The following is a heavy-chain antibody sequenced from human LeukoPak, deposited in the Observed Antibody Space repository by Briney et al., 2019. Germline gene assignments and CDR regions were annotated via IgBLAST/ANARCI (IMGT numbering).Heavy chain of an antibody. D-gene: IGHD3-10*01. CDR1: GGTFSSYA. CDR2: IIPIFGTA. Sequence: ASVKVSCKASGGTFSSYAISWVRQAPGQGLEWMGGIIPIFGTANYAQRFQGRVTITADESTSTAYMELSSLRSEDTAVYYCAREEGSYTSDVSFWFDPWGQGTLVTVSS. V-gene: IGHV1-69*13. J-gene: IGHJ5*02. CDR3: AREEGSYTSDVSFWFDP.